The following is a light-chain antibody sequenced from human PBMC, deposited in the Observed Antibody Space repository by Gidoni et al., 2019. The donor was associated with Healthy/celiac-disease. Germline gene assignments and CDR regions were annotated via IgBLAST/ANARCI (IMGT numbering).Light chain of an antibody. CDR3: QQRSNWPPYT. V-gene: IGKV3-11*01. CDR2: DAS. CDR1: QSVSSY. Sequence: EIVLTQSPATLSLSPGESATLSCRASQSVSSYLAWYQQKPGQAPRLLIYDASNRATGIPARCSGSGSGTDFTLTISSLEPEDFAVYYCQQRSNWPPYTFGQGTKLEIK. J-gene: IGKJ2*01.